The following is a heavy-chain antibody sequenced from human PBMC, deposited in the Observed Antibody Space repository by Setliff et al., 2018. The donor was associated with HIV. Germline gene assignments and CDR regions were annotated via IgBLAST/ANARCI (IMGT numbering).Heavy chain of an antibody. CDR1: GYTFTNYD. CDR2: ISSSSSYI. D-gene: IGHD3-16*01. Sequence: ASVKVSCKASGYTFTNYDINWVRQATGQGLEWVSSISSSSSYIYHADSVKGRFTISRDNAKNSLYLQMNSLRAEDTAVYYCARDFLGDGYMDVWGKGTTVTVSS. CDR3: ARDFLGDGYMDV. J-gene: IGHJ6*03. V-gene: IGHV3-21*01.